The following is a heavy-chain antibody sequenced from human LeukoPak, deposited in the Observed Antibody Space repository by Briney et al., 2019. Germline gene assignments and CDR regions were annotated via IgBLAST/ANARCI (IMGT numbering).Heavy chain of an antibody. V-gene: IGHV1-69*04. CDR2: IIPILGIA. CDR1: GGTFSSYA. J-gene: IGHJ3*02. D-gene: IGHD1-26*01. Sequence: SVKVSCKASGGTFSSYAISWVRQAPGQGLEWMGRIIPILGIANYAQKFQGRVTITADKSTSTAYMELSSLRSEDTAVYYCARDGVSPQWEPLRDDAFDIWGQGTMVTVSS. CDR3: ARDGVSPQWEPLRDDAFDI.